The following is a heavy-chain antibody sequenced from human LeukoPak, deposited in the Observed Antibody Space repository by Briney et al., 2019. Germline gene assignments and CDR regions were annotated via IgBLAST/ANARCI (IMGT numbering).Heavy chain of an antibody. D-gene: IGHD2-2*01. CDR3: ARIVVVPAAMPRGSEADY. CDR2: ISAYNGNT. CDR1: GYTFTSYG. V-gene: IGHV1-18*01. Sequence: ASVKVSCKASGYTFTSYGISWVGQAPGQGLEGMGWISAYNGNTNYTQKLQGRVTITTDTSTSTAYMELRSLRSDHTAVYYCARIVVVPAAMPRGSEADYWGQGTLVTVSS. J-gene: IGHJ4*02.